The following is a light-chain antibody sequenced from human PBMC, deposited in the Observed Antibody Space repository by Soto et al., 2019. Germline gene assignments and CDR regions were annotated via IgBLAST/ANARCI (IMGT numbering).Light chain of an antibody. CDR2: KTS. CDR3: QQYNSDPWT. J-gene: IGKJ1*01. Sequence: DIQMTQSPSTLSASVGDRVTITCRASQSITNWLAWYQQKPGKAPKLLIYKTSTLESGVPSRFSGSGFGTEFTLTISSLQPDDFATYYCQQYNSDPWTFGQGTKVDIK. V-gene: IGKV1-5*03. CDR1: QSITNW.